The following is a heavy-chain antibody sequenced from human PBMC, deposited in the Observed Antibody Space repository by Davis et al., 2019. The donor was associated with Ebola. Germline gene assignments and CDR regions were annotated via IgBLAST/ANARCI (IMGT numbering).Heavy chain of an antibody. Sequence: PGGSLRLSCAASGFVFSDFSMNWVRQAPGKGLEWITYITKGSDAIHYADSVKGRFTVSRDNAKNSVFLQMSSLRAEDSAVYYCARDRFFAFDFWSQGVHVSVSS. J-gene: IGHJ4*02. D-gene: IGHD3/OR15-3a*01. CDR3: ARDRFFAFDF. V-gene: IGHV3-48*01. CDR1: GFVFSDFS. CDR2: ITKGSDAI.